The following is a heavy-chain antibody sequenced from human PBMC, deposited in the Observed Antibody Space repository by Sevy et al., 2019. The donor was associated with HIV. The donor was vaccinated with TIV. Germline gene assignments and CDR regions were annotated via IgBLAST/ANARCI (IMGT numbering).Heavy chain of an antibody. D-gene: IGHD2-15*01. CDR1: GFTFSSYA. CDR3: AKPLPAVRSQVFGFFDY. CDR2: IRGSGGST. Sequence: GGSLRLSCAASGFTFSSYAMSWVRQAPGKGLEWVSAIRGSGGSTYYADSVKGRFTISGDNSKNKLYLQMNSLRAEDTAVYYCAKPLPAVRSQVFGFFDYWGQGTLVTVSS. V-gene: IGHV3-23*01. J-gene: IGHJ4*02.